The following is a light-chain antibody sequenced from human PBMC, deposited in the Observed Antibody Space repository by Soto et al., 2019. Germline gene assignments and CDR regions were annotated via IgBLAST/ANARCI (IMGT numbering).Light chain of an antibody. V-gene: IGKV1-5*01. CDR2: DAS. CDR3: QEYSSKLRT. CDR1: QSINAW. Sequence: DIQMTQSPSTLSASVGDRVTLTCRASQSINAWLAWYQQKPGKPPTLLIYDASSLETGVPSRFSGRGAGTEFNLIISSLQPDDSATYHCQEYSSKLRTFGHGTRWIS. J-gene: IGKJ1*01.